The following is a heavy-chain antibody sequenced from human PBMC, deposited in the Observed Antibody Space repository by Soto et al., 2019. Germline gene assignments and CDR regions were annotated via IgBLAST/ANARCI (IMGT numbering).Heavy chain of an antibody. V-gene: IGHV1-3*01. Sequence: ASVKVSCKASGYTFTSYAMHWVRQAPGQRLEWMGWINAGNGNTKYSQKFQGRVTITRDTSTSTAYMELSSLRSEDTAVYYCARSQGSSTSLEIYYYYYYGMDVWGQGTTVTVS. CDR1: GYTFTSYA. CDR2: INAGNGNT. J-gene: IGHJ6*02. CDR3: ARSQGSSTSLEIYYYYYYGMDV. D-gene: IGHD2-2*01.